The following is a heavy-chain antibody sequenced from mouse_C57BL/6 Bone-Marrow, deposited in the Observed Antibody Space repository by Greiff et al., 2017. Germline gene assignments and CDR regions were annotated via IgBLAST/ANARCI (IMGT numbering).Heavy chain of an antibody. CDR3: ARNSHYYGSSYPFAY. Sequence: VQLQQSGPGLVAPSQRLSITCTVSGFSLTSYAISWVRQPPGKGLEWLGVIWTGGGTNYNSALKSRLSISKDNSKSQVFLKMNSLQTDDTARYYCARNSHYYGSSYPFAYWGQGTLVTVSA. CDR1: GFSLTSYA. J-gene: IGHJ3*01. CDR2: IWTGGGT. D-gene: IGHD1-1*01. V-gene: IGHV2-9-1*01.